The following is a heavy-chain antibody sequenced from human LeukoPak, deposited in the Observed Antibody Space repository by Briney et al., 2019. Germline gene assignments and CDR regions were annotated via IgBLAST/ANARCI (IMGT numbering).Heavy chain of an antibody. Sequence: PSQTLSLTCTVSGGSISSGSYYWSWIRQPAGKGLEWIGRIYTSGSTNYNPSLKSRVTISVDTSKNQFSLKLSSVTAADTAVYYCAAYYYYGMDVWGQGTTVTVSS. V-gene: IGHV4-61*02. CDR1: GGSISSGSYY. CDR3: AAYYYYGMDV. CDR2: IYTSGST. J-gene: IGHJ6*02.